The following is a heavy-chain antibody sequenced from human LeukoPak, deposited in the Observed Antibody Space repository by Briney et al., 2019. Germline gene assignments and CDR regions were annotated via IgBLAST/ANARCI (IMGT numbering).Heavy chain of an antibody. CDR2: INHSGST. D-gene: IGHD3-22*01. CDR3: ARVGVYYYDSSGYYYGPTYFDY. J-gene: IGHJ4*02. CDR1: GGSFSGYH. Sequence: SETLSHTCAVYGGSFSGYHWSWIRQPPGKGLEWIGEINHSGSTNYNPSLKSRVTISVDTSKNQFSLKLSSVTAADTAVYYCARVGVYYYDSSGYYYGPTYFDYWGQGTLVTVSS. V-gene: IGHV4-34*01.